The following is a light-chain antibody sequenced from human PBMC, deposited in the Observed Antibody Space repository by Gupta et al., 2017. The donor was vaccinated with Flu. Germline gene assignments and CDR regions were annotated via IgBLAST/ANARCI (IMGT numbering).Light chain of an antibody. CDR3: YSYAGSYTSWV. Sequence: QSALTHPPSVAGAPGQSVTIPCTETSSDVGGYNSVSWYQQHPGKAPNVIIYDVSKRPSGVPDRFSGSNSGNTASLTISGLQAEDEADYYCYSYAGSYTSWVFGGGTKLTVL. V-gene: IGLV2-11*01. CDR2: DVS. J-gene: IGLJ3*02. CDR1: SSDVGGYNS.